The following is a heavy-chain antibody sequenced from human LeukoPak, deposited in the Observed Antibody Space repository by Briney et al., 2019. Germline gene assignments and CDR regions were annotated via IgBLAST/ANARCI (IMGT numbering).Heavy chain of an antibody. D-gene: IGHD6-13*01. J-gene: IGHJ4*02. CDR1: GGSISSYY. Sequence: SETLSLTCTVSGGSISSYYWSWIRQPPGKGLEWIGYIYYSGSTNYNPSLKSRVTISVDTSKNQFSLKLSSVTAADTAVYYCARDTLPAAGHFDYWGQGTLVTVS. CDR3: ARDTLPAAGHFDY. V-gene: IGHV4-59*01. CDR2: IYYSGST.